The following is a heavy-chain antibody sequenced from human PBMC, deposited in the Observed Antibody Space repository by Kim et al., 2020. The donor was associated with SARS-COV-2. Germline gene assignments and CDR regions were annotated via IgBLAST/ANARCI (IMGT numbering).Heavy chain of an antibody. J-gene: IGHJ6*02. D-gene: IGHD6-13*01. V-gene: IGHV3-33*01. CDR3: ARVGGDSSSWYLSYYYYGMDV. CDR1: GFTFSSHG. Sequence: GGSLRLSCAASGFTFSSHGMHWVRQAPGKGLEWVAVIWYDGSNKYYADSVKGRFTISRDNSKNTLYLQMNSLRAEDTAVYYCARVGGDSSSWYLSYYYYGMDVWGQGTTVTVSS. CDR2: IWYDGSNK.